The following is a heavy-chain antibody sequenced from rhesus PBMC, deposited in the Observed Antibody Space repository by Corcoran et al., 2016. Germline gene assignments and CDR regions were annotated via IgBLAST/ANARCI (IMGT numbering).Heavy chain of an antibody. CDR1: GYSISSNY. CDR2: IYGSSGTT. J-gene: IGHJ4*01. CDR3: ARGDSGTWIPFDY. V-gene: IGHV4-147*01. D-gene: IGHD6-25*01. Sequence: QVQLQESGPGLVKPSETLSLTCAVSGYSISSNYWSWIRQPPGKGLEWICYIYGSSGTTYYNPSLKSRVTISTDTSKNQFSLKLSSVTAADTAVYYCARGDSGTWIPFDYWGQGVLVTVSS.